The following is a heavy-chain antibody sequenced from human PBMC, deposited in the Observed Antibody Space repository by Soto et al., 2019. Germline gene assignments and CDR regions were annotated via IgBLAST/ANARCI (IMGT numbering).Heavy chain of an antibody. D-gene: IGHD2-2*01. V-gene: IGHV3-15*01. CDR2: IKSKTDGGTT. CDR3: TTDLSPYIVVVPAAGMDV. J-gene: IGHJ6*04. Sequence: GGSLRLSCAASGFTFSNAWMSWVRQAPGKGLEWVGRIKSKTDGGTTDYAAPVKGRFTISRDDSKNTLYLQMNSLKTEDTAVYYCTTDLSPYIVVVPAAGMDVWGTAPTLTVSS. CDR1: GFTFSNAW.